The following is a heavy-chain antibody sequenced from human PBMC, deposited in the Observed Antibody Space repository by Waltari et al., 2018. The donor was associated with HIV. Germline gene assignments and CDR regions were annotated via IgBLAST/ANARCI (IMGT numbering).Heavy chain of an antibody. CDR1: GSTSAPSN. V-gene: IGHV3-13*01. CDR3: TRVKSGQMHYGMDV. J-gene: IGHJ6*02. Sequence: EVRLLQSGGGWLQLGGSWRSPGQPFGSTSAPSNRHWVRQGTGKGLEWVSTIYTTGDSFYPASVKGRFTISRENAKNSLYLQMNRLGVEDTAVYYCTRVKSGQMHYGMDVWGQGTTVTVSS. D-gene: IGHD3-10*01. CDR2: IYTTGDS.